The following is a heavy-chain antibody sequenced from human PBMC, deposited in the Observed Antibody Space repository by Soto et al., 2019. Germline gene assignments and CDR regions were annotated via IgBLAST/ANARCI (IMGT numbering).Heavy chain of an antibody. D-gene: IGHD2-15*01. CDR1: GGSISSSSYY. V-gene: IGHV4-39*01. J-gene: IGHJ5*02. CDR2: IYYSGST. Sequence: SETLSLTCTVSGGSISSSSYYWGWIRQPPGKGLEWIGSIYYSGSTYYNPSLKSRVTISVDTSKNQFSLKLSSVTAADTAVYYCAGRDIVVVVAATREKKVDNWFDPWGQGTLVTVSS. CDR3: AGRDIVVVVAATREKKVDNWFDP.